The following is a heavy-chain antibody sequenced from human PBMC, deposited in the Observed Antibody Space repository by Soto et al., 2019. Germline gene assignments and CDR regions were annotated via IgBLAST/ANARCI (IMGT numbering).Heavy chain of an antibody. CDR2: IYRDENT. D-gene: IGHD3-10*01. CDR1: GDSISSSYW. CDR3: AREGIKINYYYYYGMDV. J-gene: IGHJ6*02. V-gene: IGHV4-4*02. Sequence: PSETLSLTCAVSGDSISSSYWWSWVRQPPGKGLEWIGEIYRDENTNYNWSLRSRVTISADKSKNQFSLNLSSVTAADTAMYYCAREGIKINYYYYYGMDVWGQGTTVTVSS.